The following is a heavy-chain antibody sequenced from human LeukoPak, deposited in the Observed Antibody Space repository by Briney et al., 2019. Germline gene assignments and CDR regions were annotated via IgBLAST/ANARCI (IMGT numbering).Heavy chain of an antibody. Sequence: GGSLRLSCAASGFTFSSYEMNWVRQAPGKGLEWVSYISESGSTIYYADSVKGRFTISRDNAKNSLYLQMNSLRADDTAVYYCARDAYGTSDYWGQGTLVTVSS. D-gene: IGHD4-17*01. CDR2: ISESGSTI. CDR1: GFTFSSYE. V-gene: IGHV3-48*03. CDR3: ARDAYGTSDY. J-gene: IGHJ4*02.